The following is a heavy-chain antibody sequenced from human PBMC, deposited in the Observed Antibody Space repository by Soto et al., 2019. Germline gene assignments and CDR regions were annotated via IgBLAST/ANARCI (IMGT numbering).Heavy chain of an antibody. D-gene: IGHD5-12*01. Sequence: RQPPGKGLEWIGYIYYSGSTNYNPSLKSRVTISVDTSKNQFSLKLSSVTAADTAVYYCARGIVATIFDYWGQGTLVTVSS. V-gene: IGHV4-59*01. CDR3: ARGIVATIFDY. J-gene: IGHJ4*02. CDR2: IYYSGST.